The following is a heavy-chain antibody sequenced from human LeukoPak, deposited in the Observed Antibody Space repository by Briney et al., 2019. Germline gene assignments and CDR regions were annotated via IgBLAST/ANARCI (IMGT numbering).Heavy chain of an antibody. CDR3: VFFVVGAAASDAFDI. D-gene: IGHD1-26*01. Sequence: ASVKVSCKASGYTFTSYGISWVRQAPGQGLEWMGWISAYNGNTNYAQKLQGRVTMTTDTSTSTAYMELRSLRSDDTAVYYCVFFVVGAAASDAFDIWGQGTMVTVSS. V-gene: IGHV1-18*01. J-gene: IGHJ3*02. CDR1: GYTFTSYG. CDR2: ISAYNGNT.